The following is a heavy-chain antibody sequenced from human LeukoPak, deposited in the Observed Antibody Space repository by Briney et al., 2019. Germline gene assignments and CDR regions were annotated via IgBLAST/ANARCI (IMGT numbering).Heavy chain of an antibody. Sequence: GGSLRLSCAASGFTFSDYYMSWIRQAPGKGLEWVSYISSSGGTIYYAESVKGRFTISRDNAKNSLYLQMNSLRAEDTAVYYCARGGPSVLRYFDWPYYYYYGMDVWGQGTTVTVSS. CDR2: ISSSGGTI. J-gene: IGHJ6*02. CDR1: GFTFSDYY. D-gene: IGHD3-9*01. CDR3: ARGGPSVLRYFDWPYYYYYGMDV. V-gene: IGHV3-11*01.